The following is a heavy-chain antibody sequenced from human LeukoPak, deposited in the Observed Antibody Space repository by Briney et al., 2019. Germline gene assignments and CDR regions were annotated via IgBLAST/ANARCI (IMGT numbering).Heavy chain of an antibody. J-gene: IGHJ6*03. V-gene: IGHV1-18*01. Sequence: ASVKVSCKASGYTFTSYGINWGRQAPGQGLEWMGWISAYNGNTNYAQKIQGRGTMTTDTSTSTAYMELRRLRSEDTAVYYCEREMGVYYMDVWGKGTTVTISS. D-gene: IGHD3-10*01. CDR2: ISAYNGNT. CDR3: EREMGVYYMDV. CDR1: GYTFTSYG.